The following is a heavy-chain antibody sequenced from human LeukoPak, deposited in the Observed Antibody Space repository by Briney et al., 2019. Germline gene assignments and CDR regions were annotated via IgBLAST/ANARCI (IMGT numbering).Heavy chain of an antibody. D-gene: IGHD5-12*01. V-gene: IGHV1-69*13. CDR1: GGTFSSYA. J-gene: IGHJ5*02. Sequence: ASVKLSCKASGGTFSSYAISWVRQAPGQGLEWMGGIIPIFGTANYAQKFQGRVTITADESTSTAYMELSSLRSEDTAVYYCARWLRLVRGGYNWFDPWGQGTLVTVSS. CDR2: IIPIFGTA. CDR3: ARWLRLVRGGYNWFDP.